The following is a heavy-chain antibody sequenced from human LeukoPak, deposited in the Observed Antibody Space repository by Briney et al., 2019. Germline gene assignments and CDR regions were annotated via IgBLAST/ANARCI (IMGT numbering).Heavy chain of an antibody. V-gene: IGHV3-23*01. J-gene: IGHJ4*02. CDR3: ATGPRSGSFQF. CDR1: GITSGSFA. D-gene: IGHD3-10*01. CDR2: ITANGAGI. Sequence: PGGSLRLSCAVSGITSGSFAMSWVRQTPEKGLEWLGFITANGAGIYYGPSENGRSTISRDNYNNTLYLQINSLRVDDTAIYYCATGPRSGSFQFWGRGTQVIVSS.